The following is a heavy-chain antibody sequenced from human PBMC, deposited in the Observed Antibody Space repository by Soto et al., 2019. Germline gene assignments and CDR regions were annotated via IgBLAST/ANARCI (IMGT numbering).Heavy chain of an antibody. V-gene: IGHV4-30-4*01. Sequence: QVQLQESGPGLVKPSQTLSLTCSISGASISSDDYYWSWFRQPPGKGLEGIGYISYRGSTYYNPSLKSRINISVDTSKTQFSLILSSVTAADTAVFYCAREVNTYYGMDVWGQGTTVTVSS. CDR3: AREVNTYYGMDV. J-gene: IGHJ6*02. CDR1: GASISSDDYY. CDR2: ISYRGST.